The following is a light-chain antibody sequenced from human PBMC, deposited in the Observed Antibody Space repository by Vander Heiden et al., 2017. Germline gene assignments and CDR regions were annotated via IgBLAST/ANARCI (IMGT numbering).Light chain of an antibody. CDR3: QQLKSYPIT. Sequence: DIQLTQSPTFLSASVGARVTITCRASQGISNYLAWFQQAPGKAPKLLIYAASTLQSGVPSRFSGSGSGTEFSLTITNLQPEDFATYYCQQLKSYPITFGGGTKVEIK. V-gene: IGKV1-9*01. CDR1: QGISNY. J-gene: IGKJ4*01. CDR2: AAS.